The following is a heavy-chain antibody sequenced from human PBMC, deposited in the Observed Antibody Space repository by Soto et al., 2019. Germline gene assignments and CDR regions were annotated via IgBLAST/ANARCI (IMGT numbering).Heavy chain of an antibody. CDR1: GFTFSSYA. D-gene: IGHD3-9*01. CDR2: ISGSGGST. V-gene: IGHV3-23*01. Sequence: GESLKISCAASGFTFSSYAMSWVRQAPGKGLEWVSAISGSGGSTYYADSVKGRFTISRDNSKNTLYLQMNSLRAEDTAVYYCAKAAGLRYFDWFRNWGQGTLVTVSS. CDR3: AKAAGLRYFDWFRN. J-gene: IGHJ4*02.